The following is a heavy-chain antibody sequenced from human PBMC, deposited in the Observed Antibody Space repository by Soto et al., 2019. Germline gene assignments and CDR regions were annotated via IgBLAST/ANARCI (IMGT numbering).Heavy chain of an antibody. CDR1: GGTFSSYA. D-gene: IGHD5-12*01. Sequence: QVQLVQSGAEVKKPGSSVKVSCKASGGTFSSYAISWVRQAPGQGLEWMGGIIPIFGTANYAQKFQGRDTITADESTSTAYMELSSLRSEDTAVYSCASQATIKGHGYFDYWGQGTLVTVSS. CDR3: ASQATIKGHGYFDY. CDR2: IIPIFGTA. V-gene: IGHV1-69*01. J-gene: IGHJ4*02.